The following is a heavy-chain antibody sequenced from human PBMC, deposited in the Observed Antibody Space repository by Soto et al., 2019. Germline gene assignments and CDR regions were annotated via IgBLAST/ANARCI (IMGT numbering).Heavy chain of an antibody. CDR2: IIPMFGTT. V-gene: IGHV1-69*13. D-gene: IGHD6-13*01. J-gene: IGHJ5*02. CDR3: ARASGSSWYNWFDP. CDR1: GGNFSRNG. Sequence: SVKVSCKASGGNFSRNGISWVRQAPGQGLEYMGGIIPMFGTTNYPHKFRGRVTFTADESTSTAYMELTSLRSEDTAVYFCARASGSSWYNWFDPWGQGTLVTVSS.